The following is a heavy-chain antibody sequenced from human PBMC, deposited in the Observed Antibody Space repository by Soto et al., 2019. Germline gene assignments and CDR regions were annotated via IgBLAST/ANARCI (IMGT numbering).Heavy chain of an antibody. V-gene: IGHV3-74*01. CDR3: ARGIQHRYGMDV. J-gene: IGHJ6*02. CDR1: GFTFSNYW. CDR2: INSDGSST. D-gene: IGHD5-18*01. Sequence: EVQLVESGGGLVQPGGSLRLSCAAAGFTFSNYWMHWVRQAPGKGLVWVSRINSDGSSTFYADSVRGRFTISRDNAKNTGFLQMNSLRGEDTAVYYCARGIQHRYGMDVWGQGTTVTVSS.